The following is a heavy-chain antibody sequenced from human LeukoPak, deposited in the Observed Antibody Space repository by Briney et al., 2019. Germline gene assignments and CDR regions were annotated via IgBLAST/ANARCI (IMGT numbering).Heavy chain of an antibody. CDR3: AKGGYCSSTSCYTVGSFDY. V-gene: IGHV3-23*01. D-gene: IGHD2-2*02. CDR2: ISGSGGST. Sequence: AGSLTLSCAASGFTFSSYAMSWVRQAPGKGLEWVSAISGSGGSTYYADSVKGRFTISRDNSKNTLYLQMNSPRAEDTAVYYCAKGGYCSSTSCYTVGSFDYWGQGTLVTVSS. J-gene: IGHJ4*02. CDR1: GFTFSSYA.